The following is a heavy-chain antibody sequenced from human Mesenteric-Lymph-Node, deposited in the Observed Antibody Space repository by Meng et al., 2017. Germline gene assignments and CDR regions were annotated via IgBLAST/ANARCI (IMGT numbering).Heavy chain of an antibody. J-gene: IGHJ5*02. CDR1: GGSISSGGYY. D-gene: IGHD6-13*01. CDR2: IYYSGST. V-gene: IGHV4-31*03. Sequence: SETLSLTCTVSGGSISSGGYYWSWIRQHPGKGLEWIGYIYYSGSTYYNPSLKSRVTISVDTSKNQFSLKLRSVTAAGPAVYYCARYIAAAQYNWFDHWGQGTLVTVSS. CDR3: ARYIAAAQYNWFDH.